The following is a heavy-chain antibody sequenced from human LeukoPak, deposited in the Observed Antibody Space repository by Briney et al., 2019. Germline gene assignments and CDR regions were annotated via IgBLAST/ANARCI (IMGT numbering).Heavy chain of an antibody. V-gene: IGHV1-18*01. CDR1: GYTFTSYG. CDR2: ISAYNGNT. D-gene: IGHD3-9*01. J-gene: IGHJ5*02. CDR3: ARDPNYDILPGRNWFDP. Sequence: ASVKVSCKASGYTFTSYGISWVRQVPGEGLEWMGWISAYNGNTNYAQKFQGRVTMTTDTSTSTAYLELRSLTSDDTAVYYCARDPNYDILPGRNWFDPWGQGTLVTVSS.